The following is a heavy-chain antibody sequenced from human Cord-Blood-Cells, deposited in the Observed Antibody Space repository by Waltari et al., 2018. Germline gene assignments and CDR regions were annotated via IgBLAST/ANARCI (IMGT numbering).Heavy chain of an antibody. CDR2: IIPILGIA. J-gene: IGHJ1*01. CDR1: GGTFSSYA. D-gene: IGHD1-26*01. CDR3: ARGGAVGATLAEYFQH. V-gene: IGHV1-69*04. Sequence: QVQLVQSGAEVKKPGSSVNVSCKASGGTFSSYAISWVRQAPGQGLEWMGGIIPILGIANYAQKFQGRVTITADESTSTAYMELSSLRSEDTAVYYCARGGAVGATLAEYFQHWGQGTLVTVSS.